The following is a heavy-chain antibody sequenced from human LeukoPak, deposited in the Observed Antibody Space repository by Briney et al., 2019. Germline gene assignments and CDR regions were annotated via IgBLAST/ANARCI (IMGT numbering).Heavy chain of an antibody. V-gene: IGHV4-61*01. J-gene: IGHJ4*02. CDR1: GYSISSGYY. CDR2: IYYSGST. Sequence: SETLSLTCAVSGYSISSGYYWGWIRQPPGKGLEWIGYIYYSGSTNYNPSLKSRVTISVDTSRNQFSLKPSSVTAADTAVYYCARSVSSGYSIDYWGQGTLVTVSS. D-gene: IGHD3-22*01. CDR3: ARSVSSGYSIDY.